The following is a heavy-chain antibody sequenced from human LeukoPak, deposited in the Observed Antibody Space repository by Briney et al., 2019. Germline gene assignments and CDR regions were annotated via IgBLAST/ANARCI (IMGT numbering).Heavy chain of an antibody. CDR1: GGSISSGSYY. CDR2: IYTSGST. CDR3: ARDKRGYYDSSANDAFDI. J-gene: IGHJ3*02. D-gene: IGHD3-22*01. V-gene: IGHV4-61*02. Sequence: SETLSLTCTVSGGSISSGSYYWSWIRQPAGKGLEWIGRIYTSGSTNYNPSLKSRVTISVDTSKNQFSLKLSSVTAADTAVYYCARDKRGYYDSSANDAFDIWGQGTMVTVSS.